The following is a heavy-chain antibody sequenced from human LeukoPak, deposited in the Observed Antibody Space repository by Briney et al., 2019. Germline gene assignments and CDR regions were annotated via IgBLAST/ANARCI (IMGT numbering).Heavy chain of an antibody. J-gene: IGHJ4*02. V-gene: IGHV3-21*01. CDR1: GFTFSSYS. Sequence: GGSLRLSCAASGFTFSSYSMNWVRQAPGKGLEWVSSISSSSSYIYYADSVKGRFTISRDNAKNSLYLQMNSLRAEDTAVYYCARALEFGYSSGWYGTDYWGQGTLVTVSS. D-gene: IGHD6-19*01. CDR3: ARALEFGYSSGWYGTDY. CDR2: ISSSSSYI.